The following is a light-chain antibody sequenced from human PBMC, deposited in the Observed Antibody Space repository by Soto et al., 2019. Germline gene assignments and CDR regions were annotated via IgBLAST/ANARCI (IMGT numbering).Light chain of an antibody. J-gene: IGLJ2*01. CDR1: SSNIGARYE. Sequence: QSVLTQPPSVSGAPGQTVTISCTGSSSNIGARYEVHWYQQLPGTAPKLLIYEDVKRPSGIPERFSGSKSGASASLAITGLLSEDEAEYYCQSYDSSLSGVVFGGGTQLTV. CDR2: EDV. CDR3: QSYDSSLSGVV. V-gene: IGLV1-40*01.